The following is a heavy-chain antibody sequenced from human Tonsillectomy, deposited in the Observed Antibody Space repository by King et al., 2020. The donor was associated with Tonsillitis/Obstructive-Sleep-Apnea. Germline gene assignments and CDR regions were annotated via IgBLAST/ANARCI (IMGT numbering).Heavy chain of an antibody. CDR3: AKDFCGGSCYYYYYYMDV. Sequence: VQLVESGGVVVQPGGSLRLSCAASGFTFDDYTMHWVRQAPGKGLEWVSLISWDGGSTYYADSVKGRFTISRENSKNSLYLQMNSLRTEDTALYYCAKDFCGGSCYYYYYYMDVWGKGTTVTVSS. J-gene: IGHJ6*03. CDR2: ISWDGGST. CDR1: GFTFDDYT. D-gene: IGHD2-15*01. V-gene: IGHV3-43*01.